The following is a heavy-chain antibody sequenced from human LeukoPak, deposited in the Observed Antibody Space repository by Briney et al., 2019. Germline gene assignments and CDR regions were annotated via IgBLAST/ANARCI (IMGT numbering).Heavy chain of an antibody. V-gene: IGHV4-38-2*01. CDR1: GYSISSGYY. CDR2: IYHSGST. J-gene: IGHJ4*02. CDR3: ARFLNWVFDN. D-gene: IGHD7-27*01. Sequence: KPSETLSLTCAVSGYSISSGYYWGWIRQPPGKGLEWIGSIYHSGSTYYNPSLKSRVSISVDTSKNQFSLKLSSVTAADTAVYYCARFLNWVFDNWGQGTPVTVSS.